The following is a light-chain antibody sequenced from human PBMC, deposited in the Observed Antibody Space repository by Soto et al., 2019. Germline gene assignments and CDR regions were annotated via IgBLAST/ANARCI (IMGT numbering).Light chain of an antibody. Sequence: QSVLTQPRSVSVSPGQSVTISCTGTSSDVGGYNFVSRYQQHPGKVPKLMIHDVSQRPSGVPDRFSGSKSGNTASLTISGLQAEDEADYYCCSYAGSYTVFGGGTKVTVL. CDR2: DVS. CDR1: SSDVGGYNF. CDR3: CSYAGSYTV. V-gene: IGLV2-11*01. J-gene: IGLJ2*01.